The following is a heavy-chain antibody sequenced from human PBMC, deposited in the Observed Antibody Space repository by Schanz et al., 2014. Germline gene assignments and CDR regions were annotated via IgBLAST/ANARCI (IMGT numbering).Heavy chain of an antibody. CDR2: ISSSSSSK. CDR1: GFTFGAYN. J-gene: IGHJ3*02. CDR3: ATSGLVSHSFDAFDI. D-gene: IGHD3-9*01. Sequence: VQLVESGGGLVKPGGSLRLSCVTSGFTFGAYNMNWVRQAPGKGLEWVSFISSSSSSKHYGDSVKGRFTISRDNAENLLYLQMSSLRDEETAVYYCATSGLVSHSFDAFDIWGQGTMVTVSS. V-gene: IGHV3-21*05.